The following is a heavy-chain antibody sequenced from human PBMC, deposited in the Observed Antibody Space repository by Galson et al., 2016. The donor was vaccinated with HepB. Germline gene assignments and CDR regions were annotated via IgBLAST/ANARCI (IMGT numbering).Heavy chain of an antibody. CDR3: ARVIGGTLDALDT. D-gene: IGHD2-21*01. Sequence: SLRLSCAASGFNFNSYSMDWVRQSPGGGLEWVAVISFDGGSAYYADSVKGRFTISRDNSKNTLYLQMNSLRAEDSAVYYCARVIGGTLDALDTWGQGTMVTVSS. CDR1: GFNFNSYS. J-gene: IGHJ3*02. CDR2: ISFDGGSA. V-gene: IGHV3-30*04.